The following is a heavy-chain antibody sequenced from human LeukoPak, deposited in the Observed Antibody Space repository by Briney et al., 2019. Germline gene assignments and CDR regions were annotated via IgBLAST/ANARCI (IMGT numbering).Heavy chain of an antibody. J-gene: IGHJ4*02. Sequence: SETLSLTCTVSGGSISSSSYYWGWIRQPPGKGLEWIGSIYYSGSTYYNPSLKSRVTISVDTSKNQFSLKLSSVTAADTAVYYCASLSSGYDYWGQGALVTVSS. D-gene: IGHD3-22*01. CDR3: ASLSSGYDY. CDR1: GGSISSSSYY. CDR2: IYYSGST. V-gene: IGHV4-39*01.